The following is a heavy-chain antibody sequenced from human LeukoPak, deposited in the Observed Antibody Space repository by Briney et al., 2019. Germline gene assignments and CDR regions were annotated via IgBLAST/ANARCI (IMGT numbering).Heavy chain of an antibody. J-gene: IGHJ4*02. CDR1: GGSFSGYY. CDR3: ARLFFFDY. CDR2: INHSGST. Sequence: SETLSLTCAVYGGSFSGYYWSWIRQPPGKGLEWIGEINHSGSTDYNPSLKSRVTISVDTSKNQFSLKLSSVTAADTAVYYCARLFFFDYWGQGTLVTVSS. V-gene: IGHV4-34*01.